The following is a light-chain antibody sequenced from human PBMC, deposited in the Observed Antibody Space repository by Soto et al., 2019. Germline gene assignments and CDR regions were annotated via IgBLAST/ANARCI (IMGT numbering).Light chain of an antibody. V-gene: IGLV2-14*01. J-gene: IGLJ2*01. Sequence: QSVLTQPASVSGSPGQSITISCTGTSSDVGGYNYVSWYQQHPGKAPKLIIYDVSVRPSGVSHRFSGSKSGSTASLTISGLQAEDEAAYYCSSYTSSSTVVFGGGTQLTVL. CDR2: DVS. CDR1: SSDVGGYNY. CDR3: SSYTSSSTVV.